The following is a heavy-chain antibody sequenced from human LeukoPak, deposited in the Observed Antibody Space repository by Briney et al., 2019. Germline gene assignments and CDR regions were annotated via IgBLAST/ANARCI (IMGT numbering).Heavy chain of an antibody. V-gene: IGHV1-2*02. Sequence: ASVKVSSKASGYTFTGYYMHWVRQAPGQGLEWMGWINPNSGGTNYAQKFQGRVTMTRDTSISTAYMELSRLRSDDTAVYYCASTKYSSSSPDYWGQGTLLTVSS. CDR3: ASTKYSSSSPDY. CDR2: INPNSGGT. D-gene: IGHD6-6*01. J-gene: IGHJ4*02. CDR1: GYTFTGYY.